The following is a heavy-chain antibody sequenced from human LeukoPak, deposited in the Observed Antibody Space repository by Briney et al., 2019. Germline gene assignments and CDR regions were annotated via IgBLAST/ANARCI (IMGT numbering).Heavy chain of an antibody. J-gene: IGHJ6*02. V-gene: IGHV1-69*13. Sequence: ASVKVSCKASGGAFSSYAISWVRQAPGQGLERMGGIIPIFGTANYAQKFQGRVTITADESTSTAYMELSSLRSEDTAVYYCATTHKLYYDFWSGQHYYYYGMDVWGQGTTVTVSS. D-gene: IGHD3-3*01. CDR2: IIPIFGTA. CDR3: ATTHKLYYDFWSGQHYYYYGMDV. CDR1: GGAFSSYA.